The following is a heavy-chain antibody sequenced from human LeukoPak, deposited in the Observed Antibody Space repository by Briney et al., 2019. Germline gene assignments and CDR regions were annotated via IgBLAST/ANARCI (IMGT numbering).Heavy chain of an antibody. V-gene: IGHV3-33*01. Sequence: GGSLRLSCAASGFTFSNYGIHWLRQAPGKGLEWVAVLWYDGSNKYYADSVKGRFTISRDNSKSTSYLQMSSLRAEDTAVYYCARDSGSYYYGMDVWGQGTTVTVSS. D-gene: IGHD3-10*01. CDR2: LWYDGSNK. CDR1: GFTFSNYG. J-gene: IGHJ6*02. CDR3: ARDSGSYYYGMDV.